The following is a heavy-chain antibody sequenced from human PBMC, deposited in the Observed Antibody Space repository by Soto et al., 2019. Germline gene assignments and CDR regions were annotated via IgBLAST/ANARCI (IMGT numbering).Heavy chain of an antibody. CDR2: ISYDGSNK. CDR3: ARGIVVAGPPDDV. D-gene: IGHD6-19*01. CDR1: GFTFSSYA. Sequence: QVQLVESGGGVVQPGRSLRLSCAASGFTFSSYAMHWVRQAPGKGLEWVAVISYDGSNKYYADSVKGRFTISRDNSKNTLYLQMNSLSAEDTAEYYGARGIVVAGPPDDVWGQGTTVTVSS. V-gene: IGHV3-30-3*01. J-gene: IGHJ6*02.